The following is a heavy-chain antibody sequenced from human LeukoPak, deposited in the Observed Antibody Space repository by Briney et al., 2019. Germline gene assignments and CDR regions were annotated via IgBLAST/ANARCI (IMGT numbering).Heavy chain of an antibody. CDR2: IKDDGSED. Sequence: GGSLRLSCAASGFTVSRNYMSWVRQAPGKGLEWVATIKDDGSEDYYLDSVKGRFTISRDNAKSSMWLQMSSLRAEDTAVYYCARDQTPFYWGQGSLVTVSS. V-gene: IGHV3-7*01. D-gene: IGHD2-15*01. J-gene: IGHJ4*02. CDR1: GFTVSRNY. CDR3: ARDQTPFY.